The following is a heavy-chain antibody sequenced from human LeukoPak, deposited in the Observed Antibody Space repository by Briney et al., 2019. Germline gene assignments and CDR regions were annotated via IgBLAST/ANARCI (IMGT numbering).Heavy chain of an antibody. CDR1: GGTFSSYA. CDR3: ARAPGYYDSSGYYYYYYYMDV. V-gene: IGHV1-69*05. J-gene: IGHJ6*03. D-gene: IGHD3-22*01. CDR2: IIPIFGTA. Sequence: SVKVSCKASGGTFSSYAISWVRQAPGQGLEWMGRIIPIFGTANYAQKFQGRVTITTDESTSTAYMELSSLRSEDTAVYYCARAPGYYDSSGYYYYYYYMDVWGKGTTVTVSS.